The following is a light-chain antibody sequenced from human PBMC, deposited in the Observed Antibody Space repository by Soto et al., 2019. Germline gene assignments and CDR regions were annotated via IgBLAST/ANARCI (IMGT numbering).Light chain of an antibody. Sequence: DIQMTQSPSTLPASVGDTVTITCRASQNIDRWVAWYQQKPGKAPKVLIYDASSLQSGVPSRFSGSGSGTDFTLTISSLQPEDFATYYCQQSYTTPPWTFGQGTKVDIK. V-gene: IGKV1-39*01. CDR2: DAS. J-gene: IGKJ1*01. CDR3: QQSYTTPPWT. CDR1: QNIDRW.